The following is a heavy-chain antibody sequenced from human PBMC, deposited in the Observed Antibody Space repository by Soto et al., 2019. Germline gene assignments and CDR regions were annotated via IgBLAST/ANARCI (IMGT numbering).Heavy chain of an antibody. Sequence: EVQLVESGGGLVKPGGSLRLSCAASGFTFSSYSMNWVRQAPGKGLEWVSSISSSSSYIYYADSGKGRFTITRDNAKNSLDLQINSLRAEDTAGYYCARVYSGWYYWRQGTLVTVSS. J-gene: IGHJ4*02. V-gene: IGHV3-21*01. D-gene: IGHD6-19*01. CDR2: ISSSSSYI. CDR1: GFTFSSYS. CDR3: ARVYSGWYY.